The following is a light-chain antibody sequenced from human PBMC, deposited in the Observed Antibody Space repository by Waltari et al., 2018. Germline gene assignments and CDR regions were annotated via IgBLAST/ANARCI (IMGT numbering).Light chain of an antibody. CDR1: QSISSW. J-gene: IGKJ2*01. V-gene: IGKV1-5*03. CDR3: QQYNSYLYT. Sequence: DIQMTQSPSTLSASAGNRGTSTCRAIQSISSWLAWYQQKPGKAPKLLIYKASSLESGVPSRFSGSGSGTEFTLTISSLQPDDFATYYCQQYNSYLYTFGQGTKLEIK. CDR2: KAS.